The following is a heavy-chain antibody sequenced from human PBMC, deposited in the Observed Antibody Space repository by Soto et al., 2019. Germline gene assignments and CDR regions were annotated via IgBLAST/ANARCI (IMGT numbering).Heavy chain of an antibody. D-gene: IGHD3-22*01. CDR2: ISPYNDYT. Sequence: QVQLVQSAAEVKKPGASVKVSCKASGYTFIRYGITWVRQAPGQGLEWMGWISPYNDYTIYAQKLQGRVTMTTDTSTRTGYMGVRDLKSDDADVYYCARGGYYDTSWGKLNHYGLDVWGQGTSVTVSS. V-gene: IGHV1-18*01. CDR1: GYTFIRYG. J-gene: IGHJ6*02. CDR3: ARGGYYDTSWGKLNHYGLDV.